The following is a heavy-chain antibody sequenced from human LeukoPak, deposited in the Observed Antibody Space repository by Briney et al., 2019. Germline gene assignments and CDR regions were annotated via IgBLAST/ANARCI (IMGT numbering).Heavy chain of an antibody. D-gene: IGHD3-10*01. Sequence: GGSLRLSCAASGSTFTSYAMSWVRQAPGKGLEWVSAISGSGTITYYADSVKGRFTISRDNSKNTLYLQMNSLRAEDTAIYYCANARYYGDAWFGLDDWGRGTLVTVSS. CDR3: ANARYYGDAWFGLDD. CDR1: GSTFTSYA. V-gene: IGHV3-23*01. J-gene: IGHJ4*02. CDR2: ISGSGTIT.